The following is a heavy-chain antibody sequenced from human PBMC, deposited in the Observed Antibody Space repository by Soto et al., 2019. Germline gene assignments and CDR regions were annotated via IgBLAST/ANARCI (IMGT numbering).Heavy chain of an antibody. J-gene: IGHJ4*02. CDR3: ARWGTTGGFDL. CDR2: TSYNGNDK. D-gene: IGHD3-16*01. CDR1: GFMFKSYV. Sequence: QLQLVESGGGVVQPGTSLRLSCTASGFMFKSYVMHWVRQAPGKGLEWVALTSYNGNDKYYGDSVKGRFTVYRDNSKTTLHLQMDSLRPEDTALYYCARWGTTGGFDLWGQGTLVSVSS. V-gene: IGHV3-30*19.